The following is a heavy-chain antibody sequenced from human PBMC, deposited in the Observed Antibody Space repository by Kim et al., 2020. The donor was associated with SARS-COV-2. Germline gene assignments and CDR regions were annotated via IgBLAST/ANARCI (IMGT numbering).Heavy chain of an antibody. V-gene: IGHV3-30*01. Sequence: GRITISRDNSKNSLYLQMNSLRAEDTAVYYCARDRGIVVVVAATYYFDYWGQGTLVTVSS. J-gene: IGHJ4*02. CDR3: ARDRGIVVVVAATYYFDY. D-gene: IGHD2-15*01.